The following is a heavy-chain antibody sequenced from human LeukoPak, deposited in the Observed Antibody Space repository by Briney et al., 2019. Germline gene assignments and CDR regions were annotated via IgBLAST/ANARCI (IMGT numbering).Heavy chain of an antibody. V-gene: IGHV3-53*01. Sequence: PGGSLRLSCAASGFTVSREYMAWVRQAPGKGLEWVSTLYTDGKTYYTDSVEGRFTISRDEFQNTLDLQMNFLRAEDTAVYYCAKTRSTNPDDAFDIWGHGTLVTVSS. CDR3: AKTRSTNPDDAFDI. D-gene: IGHD5/OR15-5a*01. CDR1: GFTVSREY. CDR2: LYTDGKT. J-gene: IGHJ3*02.